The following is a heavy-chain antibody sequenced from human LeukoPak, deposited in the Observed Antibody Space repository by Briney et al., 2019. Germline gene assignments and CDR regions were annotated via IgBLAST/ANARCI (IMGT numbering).Heavy chain of an antibody. CDR1: GGSINSGTYY. J-gene: IGHJ5*02. D-gene: IGHD3-9*01. CDR2: IYYSGST. Sequence: SETLSLTCTVSGGSINSGTYYWVWIRQPPGKGLEWIGYIYYSGSTNYNPSLKSRVTISVDTSKNQFSLKLSSVTAADTAVYYCARNHYDILTGYYPSWFDPWGQGTLVTVSS. V-gene: IGHV4-61*01. CDR3: ARNHYDILTGYYPSWFDP.